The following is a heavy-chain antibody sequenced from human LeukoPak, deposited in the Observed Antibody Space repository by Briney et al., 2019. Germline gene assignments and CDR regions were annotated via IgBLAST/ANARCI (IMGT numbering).Heavy chain of an antibody. CDR1: GFTVSSYY. D-gene: IGHD1-26*01. J-gene: IGHJ6*02. CDR2: ISSSGDNP. Sequence: SGGSLRLSCAASGFTVSSYYMTWVRQAPGKGLEWVSVISSSGDNPYYADSVKGRFTISRDNSKNTVSLQINSLRAEDTAVYYCAKDVRVGGGGMDVWGQGTPVTVSS. V-gene: IGHV3-23*01. CDR3: AKDVRVGGGGMDV.